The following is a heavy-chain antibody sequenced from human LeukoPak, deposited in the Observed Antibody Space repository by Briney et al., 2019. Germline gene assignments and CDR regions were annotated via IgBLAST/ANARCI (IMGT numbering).Heavy chain of an antibody. Sequence: GGSLRLSCAASGFTVSSSYMSWVRQAPGKGLEWVSVSYSGGTIAYADSVKGRFTISRDNSKNTVYLQMNSLRAEDTAVYYCARDRLRWYFDYWGQGTLVTVSS. CDR3: ARDRLRWYFDY. CDR2: SYSGGTI. CDR1: GFTVSSSY. D-gene: IGHD4-23*01. J-gene: IGHJ4*02. V-gene: IGHV3-66*01.